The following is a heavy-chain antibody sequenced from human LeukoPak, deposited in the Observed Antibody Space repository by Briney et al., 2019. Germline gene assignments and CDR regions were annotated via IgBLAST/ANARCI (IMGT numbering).Heavy chain of an antibody. CDR3: ARDQDYYDSSGYLDY. V-gene: IGHV3-11*01. CDR1: GFTFSDYY. Sequence: GGSLRLSCAASGFTFSDYYMSWICQAPGKGLEWVSYISSSGSTIYYADSVKGRFTISRDNAKNSLYLQMNSLRAEDTAVYYCARDQDYYDSSGYLDYWGQGTLVAVSS. J-gene: IGHJ4*02. CDR2: ISSSGSTI. D-gene: IGHD3-22*01.